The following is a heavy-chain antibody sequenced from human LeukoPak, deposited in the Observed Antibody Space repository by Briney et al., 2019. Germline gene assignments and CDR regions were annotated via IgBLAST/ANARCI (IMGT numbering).Heavy chain of an antibody. CDR3: TTVITMVRGREDYFDY. V-gene: IGHV3-15*01. Sequence: GGSLRLSCAASGFTFSSYAMSWVRQAPGKGLEWVGRIKSKTDGGTTDYAAPVKGRFTISRDDSKNTLYLQMNSLKTEDTAVYYCTTVITMVRGREDYFDYWGQGTLVTVSS. CDR2: IKSKTDGGTT. CDR1: GFTFSSYA. D-gene: IGHD3-10*01. J-gene: IGHJ4*02.